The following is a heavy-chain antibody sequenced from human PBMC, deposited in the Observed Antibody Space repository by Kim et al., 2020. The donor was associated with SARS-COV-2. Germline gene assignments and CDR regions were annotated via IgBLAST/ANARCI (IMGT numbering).Heavy chain of an antibody. CDR1: GFTFSSYE. CDR2: ISSSGSTI. V-gene: IGHV3-48*03. J-gene: IGHJ4*01. Sequence: GGSLRLSCAVSGFTFSSYEMNWVRQAPGKGLEWVSYISSSGSTIYYADSVKGRFTISRDNAKNSLFLQMNSLRAEDTAVYYCAREGGCELLRGFDYWGHGTLVTVSS. CDR3: AREGGCELLRGFDY. D-gene: IGHD1-26*01.